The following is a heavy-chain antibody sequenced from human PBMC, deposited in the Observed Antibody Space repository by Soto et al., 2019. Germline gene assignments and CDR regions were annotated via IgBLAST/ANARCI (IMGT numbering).Heavy chain of an antibody. V-gene: IGHV3-74*01. CDR3: ARPLYSSGYYFPFDY. J-gene: IGHJ4*02. CDR1: GFTFSSYW. CDR2: INSDGSST. Sequence: GGSLRLSCAASGFTFSSYWMHWVRQAPGKGLVWVSRINSDGSSTSYADSVKGRFTISRDNAKNTLYLQMNSLRAEDTAVYYCARPLYSSGYYFPFDYWGQGTPVTVSS. D-gene: IGHD3-22*01.